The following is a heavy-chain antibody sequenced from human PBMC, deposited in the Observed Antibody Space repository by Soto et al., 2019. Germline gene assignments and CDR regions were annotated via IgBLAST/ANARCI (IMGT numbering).Heavy chain of an antibody. J-gene: IGHJ4*02. CDR1: GFSFRNHG. CDR2: IWYDGSNK. D-gene: IGHD2-2*01. CDR3: ARDRTSTYFDY. Sequence: PGGSLRLSSAASGFSFRNHGMHWVRQAPGKGLEWVAVIWYDGSNKYYADSVKGRFTISRDDSKNTLSLQMNSLRAEDTAIYYCARDRTSTYFDYWGQGTQVTVSS. V-gene: IGHV3-33*01.